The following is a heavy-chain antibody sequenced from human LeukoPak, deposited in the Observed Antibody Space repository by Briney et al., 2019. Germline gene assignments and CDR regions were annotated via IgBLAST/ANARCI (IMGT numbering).Heavy chain of an antibody. CDR3: ARDQSPSSSWPRYLDAFDI. CDR1: GFTFSSYA. Sequence: PGRSLRLSCAASGFTFSSYAMHWVRQAPGKGLEWVAVISYDGSNKYYADSVKGRFTISRDNSKNTLYLQMNSLRAEDTAVYYCARDQSPSSSWPRYLDAFDIWGQGTMVTVS. CDR2: ISYDGSNK. D-gene: IGHD6-13*01. J-gene: IGHJ3*02. V-gene: IGHV3-30*04.